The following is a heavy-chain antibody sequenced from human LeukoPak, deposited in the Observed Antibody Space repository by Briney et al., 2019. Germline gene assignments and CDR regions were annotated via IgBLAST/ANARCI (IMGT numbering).Heavy chain of an antibody. CDR3: ARSAVMQEHRGPIDI. CDR1: GYTFTSYG. J-gene: IGHJ3*02. V-gene: IGHV1-18*01. D-gene: IGHD4-11*01. CDR2: ISAYSGNT. Sequence: ASVKVSCKASGYTFTSYGISWVRQAPGQGLEWMGWISAYSGNTNYAQKLQGRVTMTTDTSTGTAYMELRSLRSDDTAVYYCARSAVMQEHRGPIDIWGQGTMVTVSS.